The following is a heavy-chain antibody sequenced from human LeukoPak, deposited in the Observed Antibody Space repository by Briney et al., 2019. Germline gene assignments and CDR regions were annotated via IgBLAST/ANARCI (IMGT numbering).Heavy chain of an antibody. CDR3: ARESEGGTGTSCPDY. V-gene: IGHV3-30*03. CDR1: GFTFSSHS. Sequence: PGGSLRLSCAASGFTFSSHSMTWVRQAPGKGLEWVAGIQSNGRNKYYVDSVKGRFAISRDNSKSTLYLQVNSLRVEDTALYYCARESEGGTGTSCPDYWGQGTLVTVSS. J-gene: IGHJ4*02. D-gene: IGHD2-2*01. CDR2: IQSNGRNK.